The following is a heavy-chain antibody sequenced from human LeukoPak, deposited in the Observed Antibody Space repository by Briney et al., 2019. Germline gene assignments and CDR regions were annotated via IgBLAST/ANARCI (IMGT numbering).Heavy chain of an antibody. CDR3: ARGLLEPTTNVGYFDY. J-gene: IGHJ4*02. Sequence: ASVKVSCKASGYTFTAYYIHWVRQAPGQGLEWMGWHNPNSGDTNYAQKFQGRVTMTRDTSIYTAYMELTRLRSADTAMYFCARGLLEPTTNVGYFDYWGQGTLVTVSS. CDR1: GYTFTAYY. V-gene: IGHV1-2*02. CDR2: HNPNSGDT. D-gene: IGHD1-1*01.